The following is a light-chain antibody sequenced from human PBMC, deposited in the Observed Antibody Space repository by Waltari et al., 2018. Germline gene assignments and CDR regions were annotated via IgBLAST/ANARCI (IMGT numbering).Light chain of an antibody. V-gene: IGKV1-39*02. Sequence: DIQMTQSPSSLSASVGDRVTITCRASENVNNYLNWYQQKPGKAPNLLIYNASTLQTGVPSRFSGSGSGTEYTFTINSLQSDDAAIYYCQSGYDIPYSFGQGTKVEI. CDR3: QSGYDIPYS. CDR1: ENVNNY. J-gene: IGKJ2*03. CDR2: NAS.